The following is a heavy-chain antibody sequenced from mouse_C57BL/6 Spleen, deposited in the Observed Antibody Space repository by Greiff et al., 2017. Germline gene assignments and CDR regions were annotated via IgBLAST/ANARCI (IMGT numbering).Heavy chain of an antibody. CDR3: AGTVVATGYFDV. Sequence: QVQLQQPGAELVMPGASVTLSCKASGYTFTSYWMHWVKQRPGQGLEWIGEIDPSDSYTNYTQQFTGKSTLTVDTSSSTDYMQLSSLTSEDSAVYYCAGTVVATGYFDVWGTGTTVTGSS. CDR1: GYTFTSYW. D-gene: IGHD1-1*01. J-gene: IGHJ1*03. CDR2: IDPSDSYT. V-gene: IGHV1-69*01.